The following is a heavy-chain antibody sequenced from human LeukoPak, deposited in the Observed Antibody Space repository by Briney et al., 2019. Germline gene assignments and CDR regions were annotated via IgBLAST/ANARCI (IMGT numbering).Heavy chain of an antibody. CDR1: EFTFGNYW. D-gene: IGHD3-3*01. J-gene: IGHJ4*02. V-gene: IGHV3-7*01. Sequence: PGGSLRLSCAASEFTFGNYWMSWVRQVPGKGPEWVANIRQDGNEFYYVDSVKGRFTISRDNARNSLYLQMNSLRVEDTAVYYCAKGPVRFLEWLLSPFDYWGQGTLVTVSS. CDR2: IRQDGNEF. CDR3: AKGPVRFLEWLLSPFDY.